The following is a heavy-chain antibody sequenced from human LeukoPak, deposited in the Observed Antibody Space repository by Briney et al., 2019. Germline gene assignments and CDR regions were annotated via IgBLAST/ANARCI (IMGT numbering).Heavy chain of an antibody. Sequence: PSETLSLTCTVSGGSISSFNWNWIRQPAGEGLEWIGRMHTSGNTNYNPSLKSRVTMSLDTSKNQVSLKLSSVTAADTAVYYCARFHVHGYNSGLDLWGRGTLATVSS. CDR3: ARFHVHGYNSGLDL. V-gene: IGHV4-4*07. J-gene: IGHJ2*01. CDR2: MHTSGNT. CDR1: GGSISSFN. D-gene: IGHD5-18*01.